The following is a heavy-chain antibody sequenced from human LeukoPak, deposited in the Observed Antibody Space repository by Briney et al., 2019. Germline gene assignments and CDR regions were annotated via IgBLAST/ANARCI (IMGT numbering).Heavy chain of an antibody. Sequence: GASVKVSCKASGYTFTSYYMHWVRQAPGQGLEWMGIINPSGGSTSYAQKFQGRVTMTRDTSISTAYMELSRLRSDDTAVYYCARGYYDFWSGYYFDYWGQGTLVTVSS. CDR3: ARGYYDFWSGYYFDY. V-gene: IGHV1-46*01. CDR2: INPSGGST. D-gene: IGHD3-3*01. CDR1: GYTFTSYY. J-gene: IGHJ4*02.